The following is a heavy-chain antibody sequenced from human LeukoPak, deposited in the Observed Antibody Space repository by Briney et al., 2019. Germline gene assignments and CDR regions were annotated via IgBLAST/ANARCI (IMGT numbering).Heavy chain of an antibody. CDR2: IYYTGIT. CDR3: AREYSSSSGKNAFDV. V-gene: IGHV4-59*12. CDR1: GGSISGYY. D-gene: IGHD6-6*01. Sequence: PSETLSLTCTVSGGSISGYYWSWIRQSPGKGLEWIGYIYYTGITAYNPSLGSRVTISVDRSNNQFSLRLTSVTAADTAVYYCAREYSSSSGKNAFDVWGQGTMVTVSS. J-gene: IGHJ3*01.